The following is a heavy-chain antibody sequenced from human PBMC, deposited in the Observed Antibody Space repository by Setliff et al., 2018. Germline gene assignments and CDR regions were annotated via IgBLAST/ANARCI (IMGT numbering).Heavy chain of an antibody. Sequence: SETLSLTCTVSGGSISSYYWSWIRQPAGKGLEWIGRIYTSGSTNYNPSLKSRVTMSVDTSKNQFSLKLSSVTAADTAVCYCARDRRGYSYGSLGYYYYYMDVWGKGTTVTVSS. J-gene: IGHJ6*03. V-gene: IGHV4-4*07. D-gene: IGHD5-18*01. CDR3: ARDRRGYSYGSLGYYYYYMDV. CDR2: IYTSGST. CDR1: GGSISSYY.